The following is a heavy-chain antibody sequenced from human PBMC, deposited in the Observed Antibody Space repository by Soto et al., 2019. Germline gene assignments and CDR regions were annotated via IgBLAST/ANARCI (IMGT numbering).Heavy chain of an antibody. Sequence: QVTLKESGPVLVKPTEPLTLTCTVSGFSLSNARMGVSWIRQPPGEALEWLAHIFSNDEKSYSTSLKSRLTISKDTSKSQVFLTLTNMDPVDTATYYCARIWEYCSGGSCARVYAFDIWGQGTMVTVSS. J-gene: IGHJ3*02. CDR2: IFSNDEK. CDR1: GFSLSNARMG. V-gene: IGHV2-26*01. CDR3: ARIWEYCSGGSCARVYAFDI. D-gene: IGHD2-15*01.